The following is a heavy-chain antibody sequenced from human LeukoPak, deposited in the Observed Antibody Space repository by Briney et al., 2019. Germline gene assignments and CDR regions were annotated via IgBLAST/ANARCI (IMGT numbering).Heavy chain of an antibody. D-gene: IGHD6-13*01. CDR3: VRVEGRSSCPDY. CDR2: IKQGGSET. J-gene: IGHJ4*02. V-gene: IGHV3-7*01. CDR1: GFTFSSYW. Sequence: GGSLRLPCAASGFTFSSYWMSWVRQAPGKGLEWVANIKQGGSETYYVDSVKGRFTISRDNAKNSLFLQMNSLRAEDTAVYYCVRVEGRSSCPDYWGQGTLVTVSS.